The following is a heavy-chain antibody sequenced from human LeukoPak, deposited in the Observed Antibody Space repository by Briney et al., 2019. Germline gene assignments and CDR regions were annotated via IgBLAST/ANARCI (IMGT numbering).Heavy chain of an antibody. Sequence: GASVTVSCTASGYTFTVYYMHWVRQAPGQGLEGMGWINPNSGGTNYAQNFQRRVTMTRDTSITTSYMELSRLRSDDTAVYYSASSYCSGGSCYWFDPWGQGTLVTVSS. CDR3: ASSYCSGGSCYWFDP. CDR2: INPNSGGT. D-gene: IGHD2-15*01. CDR1: GYTFTVYY. J-gene: IGHJ5*02. V-gene: IGHV1-2*02.